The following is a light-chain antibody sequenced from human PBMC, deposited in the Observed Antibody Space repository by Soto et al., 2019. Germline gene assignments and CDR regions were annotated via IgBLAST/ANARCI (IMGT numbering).Light chain of an antibody. Sequence: EIVLTHSPGTLSLSPGEIATLSCWASQSVSSSYLAWYQQKPGQAPRLLIYDASNRATGIPARFSGSGSGTDFTLTISSLEPEDFAVYYCQQRSNWPPWTFGHGTKVDIK. V-gene: IGKV3D-20*02. CDR1: QSVSSSY. J-gene: IGKJ1*01. CDR3: QQRSNWPPWT. CDR2: DAS.